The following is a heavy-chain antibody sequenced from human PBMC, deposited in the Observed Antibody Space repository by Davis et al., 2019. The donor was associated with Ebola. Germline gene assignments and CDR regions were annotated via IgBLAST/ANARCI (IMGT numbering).Heavy chain of an antibody. D-gene: IGHD3-10*01. Sequence: PGGSLRLSCAASGFTFRDYAMHWVRQAPGKGLEWVSAISGNGGSTYYADSVKGRFTISRDNSKNTLYVQMNSLRAEDTAVYYCAIARNYYGSQPIDYWGQGILVTVSS. CDR1: GFTFRDYA. V-gene: IGHV3-23*01. CDR3: AIARNYYGSQPIDY. CDR2: ISGNGGST. J-gene: IGHJ4*02.